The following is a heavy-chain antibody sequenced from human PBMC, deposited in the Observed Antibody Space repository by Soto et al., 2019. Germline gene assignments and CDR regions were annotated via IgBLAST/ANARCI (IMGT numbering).Heavy chain of an antibody. J-gene: IGHJ6*03. Sequence: QVQLQLSGPGLVTPSQTLSLTCAISGDSVSSNSAGWNWIRQTPSRGLEWLGRTYHRSKWYFNYAVSVESRITINPDTSKNQFSLQLSSVTPDDTAVYYCARGSWDDVSGHYYMDVWGKGTTVTVSS. D-gene: IGHD1-1*01. CDR2: TYHRSKWYF. CDR3: ARGSWDDVSGHYYMDV. CDR1: GDSVSSNSAG. V-gene: IGHV6-1*01.